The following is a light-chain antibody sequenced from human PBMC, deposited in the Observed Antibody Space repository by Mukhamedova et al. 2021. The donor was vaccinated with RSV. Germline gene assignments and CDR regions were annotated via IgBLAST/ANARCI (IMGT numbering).Light chain of an antibody. V-gene: IGKV1-5*03. Sequence: WYQRRVHGKAPKVLIYKASSLESGVPSRFSGSGSGTEFTLTISSLRPDDSATYYCQQYQSYWTFGQGTKVEIK. CDR2: KAS. J-gene: IGKJ1*01. CDR3: QQYQSYWT.